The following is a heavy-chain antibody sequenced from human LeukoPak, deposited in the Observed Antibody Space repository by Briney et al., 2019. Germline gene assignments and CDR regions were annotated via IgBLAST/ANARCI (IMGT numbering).Heavy chain of an antibody. CDR2: ISAYNGNT. Sequence: ASVKVSCKASGYTFTSYGISWVRQAPGQGLEWMGWISAYNGNTNYAQKLQGRVTMTTDTSTSTAYMELRSLRSDDTAVYYCASGRRTGTTWVYYYYMDVWGKGTTVTVSS. D-gene: IGHD1-1*01. J-gene: IGHJ6*03. CDR3: ASGRRTGTTWVYYYYMDV. V-gene: IGHV1-18*01. CDR1: GYTFTSYG.